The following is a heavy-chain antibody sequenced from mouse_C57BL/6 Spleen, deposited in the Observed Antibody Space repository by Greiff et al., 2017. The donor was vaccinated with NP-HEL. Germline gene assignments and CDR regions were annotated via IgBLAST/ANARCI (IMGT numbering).Heavy chain of an antibody. CDR2: IYPSDGST. CDR1: GYTFTDYT. CDR3: ARSFYYDYGSYYAMDY. Sequence: VQLQQSDAELVKPGASVKISCKVSGYTFTDYTIHWMKQRPEQGLEWIGYIYPSDGSTKYNEKFKGKATLTADESSSTAYMQLNSLTSEDSAVYFCARSFYYDYGSYYAMDYWGKGTSVTVSS. D-gene: IGHD2-4*01. J-gene: IGHJ4*01. V-gene: IGHV1-78*01.